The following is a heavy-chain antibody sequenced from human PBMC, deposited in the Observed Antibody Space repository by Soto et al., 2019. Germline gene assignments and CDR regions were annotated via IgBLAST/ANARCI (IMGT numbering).Heavy chain of an antibody. CDR2: IKQDGSAK. J-gene: IGHJ4*02. CDR1: GFTFSSYW. D-gene: IGHD2-8*01. Sequence: EVQLVESGGGLVQPGGSLRLSCAASGFTFSSYWMSWVRQAPGKGLEWVANIKQDGSAKYYVDSVKGRFTISSDTAKNALYLQMHSPRAEVTAGYYSGRDQLALIVYEVAVDYWCQGTVVTVSS. V-gene: IGHV3-7*05. CDR3: GRDQLALIVYEVAVDY.